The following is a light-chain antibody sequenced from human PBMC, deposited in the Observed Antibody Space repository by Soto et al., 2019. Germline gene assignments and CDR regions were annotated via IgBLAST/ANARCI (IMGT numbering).Light chain of an antibody. V-gene: IGKV3-15*01. J-gene: IGKJ4*01. CDR2: DTS. Sequence: EVVMRQSPATLSVSPGEGATRSCRASQGIGDTLAGYQHKPGQTPSLLIYDTSTRATGVPTRFSGSRSGAEFTLTINSLPSEDFAVYYCQPYNNWPLTFGGGTKVDIK. CDR3: QPYNNWPLT. CDR1: QGIGDT.